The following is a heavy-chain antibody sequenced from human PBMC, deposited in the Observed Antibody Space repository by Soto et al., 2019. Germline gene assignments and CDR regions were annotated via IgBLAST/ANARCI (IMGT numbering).Heavy chain of an antibody. V-gene: IGHV3-30-3*01. CDR2: ISYDGSDK. CDR1: GFTFDLNG. Sequence: QMQLVESGGGVVQPGRSLRLSCVASGFTFDLNGLHWVRQAPGKGLEWVTVISYDGSDKYYADSLKGRVTVSRDNSKNALYLHMDSLRTEDTAIYYCARDRGAVRENYIGMDVWGQGTTVTVSS. CDR3: ARDRGAVRENYIGMDV. J-gene: IGHJ6*02. D-gene: IGHD2-15*01.